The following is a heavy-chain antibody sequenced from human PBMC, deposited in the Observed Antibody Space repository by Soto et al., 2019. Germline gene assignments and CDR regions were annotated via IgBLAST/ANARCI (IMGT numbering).Heavy chain of an antibody. J-gene: IGHJ4*02. Sequence: GGSLRLSCAASGFNFNYFAMSWARQAPGKGLEWVSTVSGTGANTYYADSVKGRFTISRDNSKNTLYMQINSLRAEDTAVYYCAKDYGSSRYFFDYWGQGTLVTVSS. V-gene: IGHV3-23*01. CDR3: AKDYGSSRYFFDY. CDR2: VSGTGANT. CDR1: GFNFNYFA. D-gene: IGHD6-19*01.